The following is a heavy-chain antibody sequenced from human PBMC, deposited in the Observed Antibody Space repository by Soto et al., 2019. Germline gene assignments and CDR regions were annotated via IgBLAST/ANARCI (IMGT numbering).Heavy chain of an antibody. CDR1: GGSISSSSYY. Sequence: SETLSLTCTVSGGSISSSSYYWGWIRQPPGRGLEWIGSIYYSGSTYYNPSLKSRVTISVDTSKNQFSLKLSSVTAADTAVYYCARLAGETYYYGSGSEYFDYWGQGTLVTVSS. J-gene: IGHJ4*02. D-gene: IGHD3-10*01. V-gene: IGHV4-39*01. CDR2: IYYSGST. CDR3: ARLAGETYYYGSGSEYFDY.